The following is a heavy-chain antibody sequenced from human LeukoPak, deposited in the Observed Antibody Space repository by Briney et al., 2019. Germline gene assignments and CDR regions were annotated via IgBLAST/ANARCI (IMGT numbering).Heavy chain of an antibody. D-gene: IGHD3-10*01. Sequence: GGSLRLSCAASGFTFSSYWMSWVRQAPGKGLQWVANIKQDGSEKYYVDSVKGRFTISRDNAKNSLYLQMNSLRAEDTAVYYFARFGSGSYFDYWGEGTLVTVSS. CDR2: IKQDGSEK. CDR1: GFTFSSYW. V-gene: IGHV3-7*01. CDR3: ARFGSGSYFDY. J-gene: IGHJ4*02.